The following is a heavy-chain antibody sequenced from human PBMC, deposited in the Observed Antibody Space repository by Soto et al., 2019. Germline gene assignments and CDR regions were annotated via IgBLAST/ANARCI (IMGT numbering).Heavy chain of an antibody. D-gene: IGHD3-10*01. J-gene: IGHJ6*03. CDR1: GGSFSGYQ. CDR3: ARCLILWFGEFSRRGGYCSCVDV. CDR2: INDSGNI. V-gene: IGHV4-34*01. Sequence: QVQLQQWGAGLLKPSETLSLTCAVYGGSFSGYQWSWIRQTPGKGLEWIGEINDSGNINYNPSLKSGPPIVLGTPKKQISLKPSSVTAADPAVYYCARCLILWFGEFSRRGGYCSCVDVWGKGTTVIVSS.